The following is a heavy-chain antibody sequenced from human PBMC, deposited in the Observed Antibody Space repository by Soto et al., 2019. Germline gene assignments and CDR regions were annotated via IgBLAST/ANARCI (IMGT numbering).Heavy chain of an antibody. CDR3: AKDILEYRQQLVQPLLDY. J-gene: IGHJ4*02. V-gene: IGHV3-9*01. CDR2: ISWNSGSI. D-gene: IGHD6-13*01. CDR1: GFTFDDYA. Sequence: GGSLSLSCAASGFTFDDYAMHWVRQAPGKGLEWVSGISWNSGSIGYADSVKGRFTISRDNAKNSLYLQMNSLRAEDTALYYCAKDILEYRQQLVQPLLDYWGQGTLVTVSS.